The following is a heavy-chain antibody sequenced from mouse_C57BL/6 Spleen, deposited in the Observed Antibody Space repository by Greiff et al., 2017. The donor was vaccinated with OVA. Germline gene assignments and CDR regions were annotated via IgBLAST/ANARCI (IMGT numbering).Heavy chain of an antibody. CDR2: IDPENGDT. Sequence: VQLQQSGAELVRPGASVKLSCTASGFNIKDDYMHWVKQRPEQGLEWIGWIDPENGDTEYASKFQGKATITADTSSNTAYLQLSSLTSEDTAVYYCTTGYYGSKGYFDVWGTGTTVTVSS. CDR3: TTGYYGSKGYFDV. V-gene: IGHV14-4*01. CDR1: GFNIKDDY. J-gene: IGHJ1*03. D-gene: IGHD1-1*01.